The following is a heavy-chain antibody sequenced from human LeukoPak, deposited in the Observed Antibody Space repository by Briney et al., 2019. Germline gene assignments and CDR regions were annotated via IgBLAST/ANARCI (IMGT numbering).Heavy chain of an antibody. CDR1: GFTFSSYA. J-gene: IGHJ4*02. Sequence: PGGSLRLSCAASGFTFSSYAMHWVRQAPGKGLEWVAVISYDGSNKYYEDSVKGRFTISRDNSKNTLYLQMNSLRAEDTAVYYCARTPLYWGQGTLVTVSS. CDR3: ARTPLY. V-gene: IGHV3-30*04. CDR2: ISYDGSNK.